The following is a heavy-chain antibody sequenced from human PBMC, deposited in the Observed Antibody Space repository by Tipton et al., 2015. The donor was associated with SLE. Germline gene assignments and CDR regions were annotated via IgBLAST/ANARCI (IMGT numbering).Heavy chain of an antibody. CDR3: ARDRIDSGIKT. J-gene: IGHJ5*02. D-gene: IGHD3-10*01. CDR1: GGSISSGDYY. CDR2: IYYSGST. Sequence: TLSLTCTVSGGSISSGDYYWSWIRQPPGKGLEWIGYIYYSGSTYYNPSLKSRVTISVDTSKNQFSLKLSSVTAADTAVYYCARDRIDSGIKTWGQGILVTVSS. V-gene: IGHV4-30-4*01.